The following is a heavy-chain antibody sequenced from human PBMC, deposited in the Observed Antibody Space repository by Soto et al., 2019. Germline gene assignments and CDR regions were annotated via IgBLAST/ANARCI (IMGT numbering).Heavy chain of an antibody. V-gene: IGHV4-59*01. CDR1: GGSISTYY. CDR3: ARVAESSGYPLDY. CDR2: FYDGNT. Sequence: PSETLSLTCTVSGGSISTYYWSWIRQPPGKGLEWIGHFYDGNTNYNPSLKSRVTISADTSKKKFYLKLSSVTAADTAMYYCARVAESSGYPLDYWGQGILVTVSS. J-gene: IGHJ4*02. D-gene: IGHD3-22*01.